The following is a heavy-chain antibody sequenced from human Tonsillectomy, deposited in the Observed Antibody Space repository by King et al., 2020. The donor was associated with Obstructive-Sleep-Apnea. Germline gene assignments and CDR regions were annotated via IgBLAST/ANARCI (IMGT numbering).Heavy chain of an antibody. D-gene: IGHD4-17*01. CDR1: GGAISSYY. V-gene: IGHV4-59*01. CDR2: IDYSGST. CDR3: AREDGYYFDS. J-gene: IGHJ4*02. Sequence: GQRQEAGTGMVKPSEKMSRTGRGAGGAISSYYWSGMRQCQGKGLEWRGYIDYSGSTKYNPSLESRITMSLDTSKNQFSLKLSSVTAADTAVYYCAREDGYYFDSWGQGTLVTVSS.